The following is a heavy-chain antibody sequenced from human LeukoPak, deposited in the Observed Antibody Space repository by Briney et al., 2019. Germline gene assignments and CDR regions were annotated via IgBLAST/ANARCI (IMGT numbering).Heavy chain of an antibody. D-gene: IGHD3-16*01. CDR3: ARGWPYYDYVWGSYAFDY. J-gene: IGHJ4*02. Sequence: GGSLRLSCTASGFAFRSHAMHWVRQAPGKGLEWVAFIRYDGSKKFYADSVKGRFTISRDNSKNTLYLQMNSLRAEDTAVYYCARGWPYYDYVWGSYAFDYWGQGTLVTVSS. CDR1: GFAFRSHA. CDR2: IRYDGSKK. V-gene: IGHV3-30*02.